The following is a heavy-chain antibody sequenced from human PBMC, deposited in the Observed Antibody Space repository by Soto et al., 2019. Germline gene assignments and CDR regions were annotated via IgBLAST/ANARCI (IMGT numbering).Heavy chain of an antibody. CDR3: ASAWDYYDSSGYYPIDAFDI. V-gene: IGHV4-31*03. CDR1: GGSISSGGYY. J-gene: IGHJ3*02. D-gene: IGHD3-22*01. CDR2: IYYSGST. Sequence: SETLSLTCTVSGGSISSGGYYWSWIRQHPGKGLEWIGYIYYSGSTYYNPSLKSRVTISVDTSKNQFSLKLSSVTATDTAVYYCASAWDYYDSSGYYPIDAFDIWGQGTMVTVSS.